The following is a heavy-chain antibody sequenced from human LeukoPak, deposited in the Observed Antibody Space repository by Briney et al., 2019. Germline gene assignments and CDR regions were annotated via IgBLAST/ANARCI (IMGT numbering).Heavy chain of an antibody. V-gene: IGHV1-46*01. D-gene: IGHD3-10*01. CDR2: INPSGGST. Sequence: GASVKVSCKASGYTFTSYYMHWVRQAPGQGLEWMGIINPSGGSTSYAQKFQGRVTMTRDTSISTAYMELSRLRSDDTAVYYCARDSGERGSESYLIAYWGQGTLVTVSS. CDR3: ARDSGERGSESYLIAY. J-gene: IGHJ4*02. CDR1: GYTFTSYY.